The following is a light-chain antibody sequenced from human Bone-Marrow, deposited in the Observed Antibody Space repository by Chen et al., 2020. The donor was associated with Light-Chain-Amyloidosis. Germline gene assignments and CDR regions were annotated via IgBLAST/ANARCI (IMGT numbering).Light chain of an antibody. Sequence: SYELTQPPSVSVSPGQTARTACPGDGLPKQYAYWYQQKPGQAPVLVMYNDSERPSGIPERFSGSSSGTTVTLTISGVQAEDEADYYCQSADTTDTLYVLFGGGTKLTVL. CDR3: QSADTTDTLYVL. CDR2: NDS. V-gene: IGLV3-25*03. J-gene: IGLJ2*01. CDR1: GLPKQY.